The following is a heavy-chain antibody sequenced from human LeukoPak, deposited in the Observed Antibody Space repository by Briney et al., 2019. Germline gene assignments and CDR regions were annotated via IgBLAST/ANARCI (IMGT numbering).Heavy chain of an antibody. CDR3: ARDSVKFGSGSSGHYYYMDV. V-gene: IGHV4-59*01. Sequence: PSETLSLTCTVSGGSIGSYYWSWIRQPPGKGLEWIGYIYYSGSTNYNPSLKSRVTILVDTSKNQFSLKLSSVTAADTAVYYCARDSVKFGSGSSGHYYYMDVWGKGTTVTVSS. J-gene: IGHJ6*03. D-gene: IGHD3-10*01. CDR1: GGSIGSYY. CDR2: IYYSGST.